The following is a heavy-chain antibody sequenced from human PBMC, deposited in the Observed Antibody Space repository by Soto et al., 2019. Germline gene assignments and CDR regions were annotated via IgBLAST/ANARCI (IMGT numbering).Heavy chain of an antibody. Sequence: GGSLRLSCAASGFTFSNAWMSWVRQAPGKGLEWVGRIKSKTDGGTTDYAAPVKGRFTISRDDSKNTLYLQMNSLKTEDTAVYYCTTVQVLGDKPKYGDYVRLNWFDPWGQGTLVTVSS. CDR3: TTVQVLGDKPKYGDYVRLNWFDP. CDR2: IKSKTDGGTT. D-gene: IGHD4-17*01. V-gene: IGHV3-15*01. CDR1: GFTFSNAW. J-gene: IGHJ5*02.